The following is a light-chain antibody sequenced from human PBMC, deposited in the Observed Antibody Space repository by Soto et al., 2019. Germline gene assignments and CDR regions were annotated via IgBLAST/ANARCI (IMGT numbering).Light chain of an antibody. V-gene: IGKV1-9*01. CDR2: DAS. CDR3: QQYNSYP. Sequence: IQLTQSPSSLSASVGDRVTIICRASQGISSYLGWYQQKPGKAPNLLIYDASTLHSGVPSRFSGGGSGTEFTLTISSLQPDDFATYYCQQYNSYPFGQGTKVDIK. CDR1: QGISSY. J-gene: IGKJ1*01.